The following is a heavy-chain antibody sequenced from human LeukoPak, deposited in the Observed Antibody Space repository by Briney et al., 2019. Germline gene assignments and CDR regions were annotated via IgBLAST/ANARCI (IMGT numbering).Heavy chain of an antibody. CDR3: ASGIYYASVHTWSPV. J-gene: IGHJ4*02. Sequence: GGSLRLSCAASGFTFSTYSMNCVRQTPGKGLEWVSSISGGSEYIYYTDSVKGRFTISRDNAKNSLYLQMSSLRADDTAVYYCASGIYYASVHTWSPVWGQGTLVTVS. D-gene: IGHD3-10*01. V-gene: IGHV3-21*01. CDR1: GFTFSTYS. CDR2: ISGGSEYI.